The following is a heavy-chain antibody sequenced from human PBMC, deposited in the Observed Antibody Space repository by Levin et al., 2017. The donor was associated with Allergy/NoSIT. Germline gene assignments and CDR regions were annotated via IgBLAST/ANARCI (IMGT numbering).Heavy chain of an antibody. D-gene: IGHD6-13*01. CDR3: ARTPYSSSWYWSGHDAFDI. V-gene: IGHV2-26*01. CDR1: GFSLSNAKMG. CDR2: IFSNDEK. Sequence: SGPTLVKPTETLTLACTVSGFSLSNAKMGVSWIRQPPGKALEWLAHIFSNDEKSYSTSLKSRLTISKDTSKSQVVLKMTNMDPVDTATYYCARTPYSSSWYWSGHDAFDIWGQGTMVTVSS. J-gene: IGHJ3*02.